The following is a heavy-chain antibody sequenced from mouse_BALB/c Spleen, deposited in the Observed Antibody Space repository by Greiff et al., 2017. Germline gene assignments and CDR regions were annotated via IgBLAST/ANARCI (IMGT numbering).Heavy chain of an antibody. J-gene: IGHJ2*01. CDR1: GFTFSSYG. CDR2: INSNGGST. D-gene: IGHD1-1*01. Sequence: EVHLVESGGGLVQPGGSLKLSCAASGFTFSSYGMSWVRQTPDKRLELVATINSNGGSTYYPDSVKGRFTISRDNAKNTLYLQMSSLKSEDTAMYYCARWYYGSSYYFDYWGQGTTLTVSS. V-gene: IGHV5-6-3*01. CDR3: ARWYYGSSYYFDY.